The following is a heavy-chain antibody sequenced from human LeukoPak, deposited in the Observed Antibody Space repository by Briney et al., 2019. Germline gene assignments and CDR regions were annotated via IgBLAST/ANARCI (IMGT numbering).Heavy chain of an antibody. J-gene: IGHJ4*02. CDR2: ISYDGSNK. D-gene: IGHD3-10*01. CDR3: AKGRSTMVRGVPLDY. Sequence: GGSLRLSCAASGFTFSSYAMHWVRQAPGKGLEWVAVISYDGSNKYYADSVKGRSTISRDNSKNTLYLQMNSLRAEDTAVYYCAKGRSTMVRGVPLDYWGQGTLVTVSS. CDR1: GFTFSSYA. V-gene: IGHV3-30-3*01.